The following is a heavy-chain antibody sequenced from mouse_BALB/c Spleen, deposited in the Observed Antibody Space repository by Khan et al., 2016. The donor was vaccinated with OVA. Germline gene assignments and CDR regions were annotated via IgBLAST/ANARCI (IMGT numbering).Heavy chain of an antibody. CDR1: GFSLTNFG. Sequence: QVQLKESGPDLVAPSQSLSITCTVSGFSLTNFGVHWVRQPPGKGLEWLVVIWSDGRTTYNSALKSRLSISKDNSKSQVFLKMNSHQTDDTAMYYCARHRVGYFDVWGAGTTVTVSS. CDR2: IWSDGRT. J-gene: IGHJ1*01. V-gene: IGHV2-6-2*01. CDR3: ARHRVGYFDV.